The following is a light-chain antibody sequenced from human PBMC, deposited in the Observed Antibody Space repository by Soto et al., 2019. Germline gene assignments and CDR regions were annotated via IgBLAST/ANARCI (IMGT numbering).Light chain of an antibody. CDR3: SSYTSSSTYVV. CDR2: DVT. CDR1: SSDVGGYNY. V-gene: IGLV2-14*01. J-gene: IGLJ2*01. Sequence: QSALTQPASVSGSPGQSITISWTGTSSDVGGYNYVSWFQQHPDRAPKLMIYDVTNRPSGVSNRFSGSKSGNTASLTISGLQAEDEADYYCSSYTSSSTYVVFGGGTKLTVL.